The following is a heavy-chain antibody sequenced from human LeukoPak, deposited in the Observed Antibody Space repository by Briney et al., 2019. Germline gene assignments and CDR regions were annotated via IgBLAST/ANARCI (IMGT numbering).Heavy chain of an antibody. CDR2: IHSSNSYI. D-gene: IGHD2-21*01. CDR1: GFTLSSYS. Sequence: GGSLSLFCAACGFTLSSYSMNGVPQARGGGGEWVSSIHSSNSYIYYADSVKGRFTISRDNANTSLYLQMNSLRVEDTAVYYCASRPANDNCVYWGQGTLVTVSS. J-gene: IGHJ4*02. V-gene: IGHV3-21*01. CDR3: ASRPANDNCVY.